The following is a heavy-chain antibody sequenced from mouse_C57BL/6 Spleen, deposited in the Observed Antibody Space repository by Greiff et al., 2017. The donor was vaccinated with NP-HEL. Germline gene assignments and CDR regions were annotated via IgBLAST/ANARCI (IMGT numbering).Heavy chain of an antibody. CDR2: IYPSDSET. D-gene: IGHD3-3*01. J-gene: IGHJ2*01. CDR1: GYTFTSYW. CDR3: ARGDREDY. V-gene: IGHV1-61*01. Sequence: QVQLQQPGAELVRPGSSVKLSCKASGYTFTSYWMDWVKQRPGQGLEWIGNIYPSDSETPYNQKFKDKATLTVDKSSSTAYMQLSSLTSEDSAVYYCARGDREDYWGQGTTLTVSS.